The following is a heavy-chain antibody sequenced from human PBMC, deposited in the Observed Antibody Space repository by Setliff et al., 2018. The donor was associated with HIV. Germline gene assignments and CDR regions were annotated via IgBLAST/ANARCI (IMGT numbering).Heavy chain of an antibody. CDR3: SKGLRAVIIRKDDAFDV. Sequence: PSETLSLTCAVYGGSFSDYYWTWIRQSPDNGLKWIGEVSHTGSAKYDPFLRRRVTISVDTSKNQFSLKLTSVTAADTATYFCSKGLRAVIIRKDDAFDVWGQGTKVTVSS. CDR1: GGSFSDYY. CDR2: VSHTGSA. D-gene: IGHD3-10*01. J-gene: IGHJ3*01. V-gene: IGHV4-34*01.